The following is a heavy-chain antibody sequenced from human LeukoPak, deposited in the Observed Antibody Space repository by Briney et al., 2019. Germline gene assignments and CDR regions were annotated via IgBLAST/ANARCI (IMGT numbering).Heavy chain of an antibody. Sequence: PSETLSLTCSVSGGSMSGSSYYWVWIRQPPGKGLEWIASIYYSGDTYYNQSLKSRVTISVDTSKNHFSLKLSSVTAADTAVYFCAGNPEMARTAVYFDYWGQATLVTASS. CDR3: AGNPEMARTAVYFDY. D-gene: IGHD5-24*01. V-gene: IGHV4-39*02. J-gene: IGHJ4*02. CDR1: GGSMSGSSYY. CDR2: IYYSGDT.